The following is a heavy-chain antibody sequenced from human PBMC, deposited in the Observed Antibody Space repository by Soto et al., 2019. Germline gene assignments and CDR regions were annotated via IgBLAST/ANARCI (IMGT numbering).Heavy chain of an antibody. CDR3: ARDLTYSSSWYHYYYYSYGMDV. Sequence: VKVSFKASGYTFTSYIISGVRQAAAQGRDGMGCSNSYNGNKNYAQKIQGRVTMTPDTSTRKDYMELRSLRSDDPAVYYCARDLTYSSSWYHYYYYSYGMDVWGQGTTVTVSS. D-gene: IGHD6-13*01. V-gene: IGHV1-18*04. J-gene: IGHJ6*02. CDR2: SNSYNGNK. CDR1: GYTFTSYI.